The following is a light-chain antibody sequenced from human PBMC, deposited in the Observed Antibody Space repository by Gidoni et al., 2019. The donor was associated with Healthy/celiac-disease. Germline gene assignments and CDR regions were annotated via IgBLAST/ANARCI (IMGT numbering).Light chain of an antibody. CDR2: AAS. V-gene: IGKV1-39*01. Sequence: DIRMTQSPSSLSAAVGDRVTIPVRASQRISSYLNWYQQKPGKAPKLLIYAASSFQSGVPSRLSGSGSGTDFTLTISSLQPEDFATSYFQQRYSTLRLTFGGGTKVEIK. CDR1: QRISSY. J-gene: IGKJ4*01. CDR3: QQRYSTLRLT.